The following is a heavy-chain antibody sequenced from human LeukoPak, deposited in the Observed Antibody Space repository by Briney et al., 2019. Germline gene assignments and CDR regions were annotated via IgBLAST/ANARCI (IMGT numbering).Heavy chain of an antibody. V-gene: IGHV3-7*01. CDR2: IKRDGSEK. D-gene: IGHD1-1*01. Sequence: GGSLRLSCAASGFTFTDYWMSWVRQAPGKGLEWVANIKRDGSEKYYVDSVKGRFTISRDNAKNSLYLQMNSLRAEDTAVYYCARDWSTGNFDYWGQGTLVTVSS. CDR1: GFTFTDYW. CDR3: ARDWSTGNFDY. J-gene: IGHJ4*02.